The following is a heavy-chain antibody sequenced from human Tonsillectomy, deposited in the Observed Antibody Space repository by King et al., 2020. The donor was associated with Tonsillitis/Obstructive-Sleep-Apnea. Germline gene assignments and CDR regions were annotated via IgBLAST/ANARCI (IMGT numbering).Heavy chain of an antibody. CDR2: IYPTDSHT. CDR3: ARRPLLSVTVPFDS. V-gene: IGHV5-51*03. J-gene: IGHJ4*02. D-gene: IGHD2-21*02. Sequence: QLVQSGAEVKKPGGSLQISCKGSGGSFTNYWIVWVRQMPGKGLEWMGIIYPTDSHTRYSPSFQGQVTISADKYINTAYLQWSSLKASDTALYYCARRPLLSVTVPFDSWGQGTLVPVSS. CDR1: GGSFTNYW.